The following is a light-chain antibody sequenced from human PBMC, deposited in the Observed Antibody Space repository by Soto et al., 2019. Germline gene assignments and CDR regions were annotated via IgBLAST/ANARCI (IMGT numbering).Light chain of an antibody. CDR2: SNN. V-gene: IGLV1-44*01. CDR1: SSNIGSNT. CDR3: ASWDDSLNGVV. Sequence: QSVLTQPPSASGTPGQRVTISCSGSSSNIGSNTVNWYQQLPGTAPKLLIYSNNQRPSGVPDRFSGSKSGTSASLAISGLQAEDEDDYSCASWDDSLNGVVFGGGTKLTVL. J-gene: IGLJ2*01.